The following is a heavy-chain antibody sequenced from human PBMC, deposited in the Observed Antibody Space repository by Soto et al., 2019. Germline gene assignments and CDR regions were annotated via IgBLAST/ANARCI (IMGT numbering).Heavy chain of an antibody. J-gene: IGHJ4*02. Sequence: ASVKVSCQVSGYTLTELSMHWVRQAHGKGLEWMGGFDPEDGETIYAQKFQGRVTMTEDTSTDTAYMELSSLRSEDTAVFYFATAIVVTQSCGAYFDYWGQGTLVTVSS. D-gene: IGHD2-2*01. CDR2: FDPEDGET. CDR1: GYTLTELS. CDR3: ATAIVVTQSCGAYFDY. V-gene: IGHV1-24*01.